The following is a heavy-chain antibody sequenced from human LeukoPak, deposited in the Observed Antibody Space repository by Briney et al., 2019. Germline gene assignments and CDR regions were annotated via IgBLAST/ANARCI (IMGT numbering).Heavy chain of an antibody. CDR3: ARATYYYDSSGYYYVDYFDY. Sequence: PSETLSLTCTVSGGSISSSSYYWGWIRQPPGKGLEWIGSIYYSGSTYHNPSLKSRVTISVDTSKNQFSLKLSSVTAADTAVYYCARATYYYDSSGYYYVDYFDYWGQGALVTVSS. V-gene: IGHV4-39*07. CDR1: GGSISSSSYY. D-gene: IGHD3-22*01. J-gene: IGHJ4*02. CDR2: IYYSGST.